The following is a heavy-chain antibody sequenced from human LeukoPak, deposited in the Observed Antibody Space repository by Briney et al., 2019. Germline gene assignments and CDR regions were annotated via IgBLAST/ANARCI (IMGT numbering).Heavy chain of an antibody. CDR2: IAASGTAM. CDR3: ASSGSYRFDY. V-gene: IGHV3-48*02. D-gene: IGHD1-26*01. Sequence: GGSLRLSCAASGFTFSSYSMNWVRQAPGKGLEWVSHIAASGTAMFYADSVKGRFTISRDNAKNSLYLQMNSLRDEDTAVYYCASSGSYRFDYWGQGTLVTVSS. CDR1: GFTFSSYS. J-gene: IGHJ4*02.